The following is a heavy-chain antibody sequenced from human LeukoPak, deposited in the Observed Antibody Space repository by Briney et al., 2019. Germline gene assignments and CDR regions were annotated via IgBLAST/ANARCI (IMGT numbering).Heavy chain of an antibody. Sequence: GGSLRLSCAASGFTVSSNYMSWVRQAQGRGLEWVSAISGSSGLTYYADSVKGRFTISRDNSKNTLFLQMNSLRAEDTAVYYCARRGESASYGDYRFDYWGQGTLVTVSS. CDR2: ISGSSGLT. J-gene: IGHJ4*02. D-gene: IGHD4-17*01. CDR1: GFTVSSNY. V-gene: IGHV3-23*01. CDR3: ARRGESASYGDYRFDY.